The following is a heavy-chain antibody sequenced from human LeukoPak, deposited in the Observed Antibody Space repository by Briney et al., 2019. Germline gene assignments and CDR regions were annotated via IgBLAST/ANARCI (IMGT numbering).Heavy chain of an antibody. D-gene: IGHD6-13*01. CDR3: ARWAYGQQLENRFDP. J-gene: IGHJ5*02. CDR2: IIPIFGTA. Sequence: SVKVSCRASGGTFSSYAISWVRQAPGQGLEWMGGIIPIFGTANYAQKFQGRVTITTDESTSTAYMELSSLRSEDTAVYYCARWAYGQQLENRFDPWGQGTLVTVSS. V-gene: IGHV1-69*05. CDR1: GGTFSSYA.